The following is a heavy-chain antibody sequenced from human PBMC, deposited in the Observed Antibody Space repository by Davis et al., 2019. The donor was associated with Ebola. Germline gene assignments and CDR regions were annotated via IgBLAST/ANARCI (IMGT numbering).Heavy chain of an antibody. CDR2: IKQDGSEK. J-gene: IGHJ6*02. CDR3: AMATTQYYYYYYGMDV. Sequence: GGSLRLSCAASGFTFSSYWMSWVRQAPGKGLEWVANIKQDGSEKYYVDSVKGRFTISRDNAKNTLYLQMNSLRAEDTAVYYCAMATTQYYYYYYGMDVWGQGTTVTVSS. V-gene: IGHV3-7*01. CDR1: GFTFSSYW. D-gene: IGHD5-24*01.